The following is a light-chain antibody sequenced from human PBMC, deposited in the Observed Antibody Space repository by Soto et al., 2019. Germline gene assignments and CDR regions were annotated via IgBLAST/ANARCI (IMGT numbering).Light chain of an antibody. CDR3: SSYTSSRVV. CDR1: SSDVGGYNY. J-gene: IGLJ1*01. Sequence: QSALTQPASVSGSPGQSITISCPGTSSDVGGYNYVSWYQQHPGKAPKLMIYDVSNRPSGVSNRFSGSKSGNTASLTISGLQAEDEADYYCSSYTSSRVVFGTRTKVTVL. V-gene: IGLV2-14*01. CDR2: DVS.